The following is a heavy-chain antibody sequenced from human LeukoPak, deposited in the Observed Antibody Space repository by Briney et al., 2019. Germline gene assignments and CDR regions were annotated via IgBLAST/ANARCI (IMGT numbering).Heavy chain of an antibody. Sequence: GGSLRLPCAASGFTFSSYSMNWVRQAPGKGLEWVSYISSSSSTIYYADSVKGRFTISRDNAKNSLYLQMNSLRAEDTAVYYCARDKRHYYDSSGLVDYWGQGTLVTVSS. V-gene: IGHV3-48*04. CDR1: GFTFSSYS. D-gene: IGHD3-22*01. CDR3: ARDKRHYYDSSGLVDY. J-gene: IGHJ4*02. CDR2: ISSSSSTI.